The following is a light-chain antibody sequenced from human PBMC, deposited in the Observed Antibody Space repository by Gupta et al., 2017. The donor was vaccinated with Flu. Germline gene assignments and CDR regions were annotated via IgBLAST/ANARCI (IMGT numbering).Light chain of an antibody. J-gene: IGKJ4*01. Sequence: GERATLSCRASQSVTTYLAWYQQKPGQAPRLLIYGASSRATGIPDRFSGSGSGTDLTLTISRLEPEDFAVYYCQHYVGSPLTFGGGTKVQIK. CDR1: QSVTTY. CDR2: GAS. V-gene: IGKV3-20*01. CDR3: QHYVGSPLT.